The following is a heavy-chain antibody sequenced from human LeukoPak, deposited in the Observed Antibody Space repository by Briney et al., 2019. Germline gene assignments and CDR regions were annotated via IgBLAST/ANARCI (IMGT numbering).Heavy chain of an antibody. CDR3: ARGGTDILLEPPAIPFDY. J-gene: IGHJ4*02. D-gene: IGHD2-8*01. Sequence: QPGGSLRLSCAASGFIFSNYGMHWVRQAPGKGLEWVAVIWYDGSNQYYADSVRGRFTITRDDSKNTLFLQMDSLRAEDTAVYYCARGGTDILLEPPAIPFDYWGQGALVTVSS. V-gene: IGHV3-33*01. CDR1: GFIFSNYG. CDR2: IWYDGSNQ.